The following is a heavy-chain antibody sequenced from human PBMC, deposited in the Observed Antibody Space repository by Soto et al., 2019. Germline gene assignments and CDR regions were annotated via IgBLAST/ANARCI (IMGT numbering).Heavy chain of an antibody. CDR3: ARYIPGVRYYGMDV. CDR2: IGESGTPT. D-gene: IGHD2-2*01. V-gene: IGHV3-23*01. CDR1: GFTFSSYA. J-gene: IGHJ6*02. Sequence: EVQLLESGGGLVQPGGSLRLSCAASGFTFSSYAMKWVRQAPGKGLEWVSLIGESGTPTYYADSVKGRFTICRDHSGNTLFLEMYSLRAEDTAVYYCARYIPGVRYYGMDVWGQGTTVTVSS.